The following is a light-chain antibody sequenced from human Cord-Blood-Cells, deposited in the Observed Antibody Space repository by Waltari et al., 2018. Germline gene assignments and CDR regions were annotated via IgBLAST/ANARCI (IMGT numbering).Light chain of an antibody. CDR3: QQYGSSPLT. V-gene: IGKV3-20*01. CDR1: QSVSSSY. Sequence: EIVLTQSPGTPSLSPGESATLSCRASQSVSSSYLAWYQQKPGQAPRLLIYGASSRATGIPDRFSGSGSGTDFTLTISRLEPEDFAVYYCQQYGSSPLTFGGGTKVEIK. J-gene: IGKJ4*01. CDR2: GAS.